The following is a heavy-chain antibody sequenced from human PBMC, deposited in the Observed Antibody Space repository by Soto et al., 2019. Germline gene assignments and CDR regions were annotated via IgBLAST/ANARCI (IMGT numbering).Heavy chain of an antibody. CDR1: GFTFSSYS. D-gene: IGHD2-2*01. CDR3: ARGGGDIVVVPAAMSGMDV. V-gene: IGHV3-48*02. J-gene: IGHJ6*02. Sequence: GGSLRLSCAASGFTFSSYSMNWVRQSPGKGLEWVSYISSSSSTIYYADSVKGRFTISRDNAKNSLYLQMNSLRDEDTAVYYCARGGGDIVVVPAAMSGMDVWGQGTTVTVSS. CDR2: ISSSSSTI.